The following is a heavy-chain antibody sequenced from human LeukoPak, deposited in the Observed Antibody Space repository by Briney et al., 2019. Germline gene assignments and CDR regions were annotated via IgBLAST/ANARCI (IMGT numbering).Heavy chain of an antibody. CDR1: GLTFSAYS. J-gene: IGHJ4*02. D-gene: IGHD6-19*01. Sequence: GGSLRLSCAASGLTFSAYSMNWVRQAPGKGLEWVASISSTSSYIYYADSVKGRFIISRDNAKNSLYLQMNNLRAEDTAVYYCARVGYSSGWYYDYWGQGTLVTVSS. V-gene: IGHV3-21*01. CDR2: ISSTSSYI. CDR3: ARVGYSSGWYYDY.